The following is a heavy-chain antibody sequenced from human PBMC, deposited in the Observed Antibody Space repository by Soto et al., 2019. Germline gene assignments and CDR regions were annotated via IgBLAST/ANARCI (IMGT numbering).Heavy chain of an antibody. Sequence: QVQLVESGGGVVQPGRSLRLSCAASGFTFSSYGMHWVRQAPGKGLECVALISYDGSNKYYADSVKGRFTISRDNSKNTLYLQMNSLRAEDTAVYYCAKDRLDYWGQGTLVTVSS. CDR2: ISYDGSNK. CDR1: GFTFSSYG. J-gene: IGHJ4*02. CDR3: AKDRLDY. V-gene: IGHV3-30*18.